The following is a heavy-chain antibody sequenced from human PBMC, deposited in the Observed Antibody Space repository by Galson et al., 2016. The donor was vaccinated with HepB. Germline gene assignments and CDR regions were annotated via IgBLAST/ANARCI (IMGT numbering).Heavy chain of an antibody. J-gene: IGHJ4*02. V-gene: IGHV3-66*01. CDR2: IYSDGRT. CDR1: GFTFDDHT. D-gene: IGHD6-19*01. Sequence: SLRLSCAASGFTFDDHTMHWVRQAPGKGLEWVSVIYSDGRTYYADSVKGRFTISRDNSKNTVYLQMNNLRAEDTAVYYCAKNGGWYGAGYFDYWGQGTLVAVSS. CDR3: AKNGGWYGAGYFDY.